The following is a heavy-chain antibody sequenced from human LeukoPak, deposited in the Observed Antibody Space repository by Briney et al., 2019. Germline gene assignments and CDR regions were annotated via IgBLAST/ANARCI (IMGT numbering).Heavy chain of an antibody. V-gene: IGHV4-34*01. D-gene: IGHD3-3*01. CDR3: ARQSITIFGVVRSHNWFDP. CDR2: INHSGST. J-gene: IGHJ5*02. CDR1: GGSFSGYY. Sequence: SETLSLTCAVYGGSFSGYYWSWIRQPPGKGLEWIGEINHSGSTNYNPSLKSRVTISVDTSKNQFPLKLSSVTAADTAVYHCARQSITIFGVVRSHNWFDPWGQGTLVTVSS.